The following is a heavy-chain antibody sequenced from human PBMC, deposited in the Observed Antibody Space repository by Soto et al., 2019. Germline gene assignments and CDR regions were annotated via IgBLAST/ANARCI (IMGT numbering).Heavy chain of an antibody. V-gene: IGHV1-69*02. CDR3: ARALYCVSTGCPLPDAFYM. D-gene: IGHD2-2*01. CDR2: IIPILGIA. J-gene: IGHJ3*02. CDR1: GGTFSSYT. Sequence: SVKVSCKASGGTFSSYTISWVRQAPGQGLEWMGRIIPILGIANYAQKFQGRVTMTEDTSTDTAYMELSSLRSEDTAVYYCARALYCVSTGCPLPDAFYMWGQGTMVTVSS.